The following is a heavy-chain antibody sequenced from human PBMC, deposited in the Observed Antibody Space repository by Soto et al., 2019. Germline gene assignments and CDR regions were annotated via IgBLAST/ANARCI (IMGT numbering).Heavy chain of an antibody. V-gene: IGHV3-30-3*01. Sequence: QVQLVESGGGVVQPGRSLRLSCAASGFTFSSYAMHWVRQAPGKGLEWVAVISYDGSNKYYPDSVKGRFTISRDNSKNTLYVRMYSLGAEDTAVYYCARDEQGGYYDSSGYYRAWGQGTLVTVSS. CDR1: GFTFSSYA. J-gene: IGHJ5*02. CDR2: ISYDGSNK. CDR3: ARDEQGGYYDSSGYYRA. D-gene: IGHD3-22*01.